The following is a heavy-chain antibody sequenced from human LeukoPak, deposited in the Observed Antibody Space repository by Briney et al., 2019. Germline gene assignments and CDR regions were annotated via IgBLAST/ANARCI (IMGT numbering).Heavy chain of an antibody. CDR3: ARDRRDGYKYGYDY. Sequence: SETLSLTCAVYGGSFSGYYWSWIRQPPGKGLEWIGEINHTGSTNYNPSLKSRVTISVDTSKNQFSLKLSSVTAADTAVYYCARDRRDGYKYGYDYWGQGTLVTVSS. V-gene: IGHV4-34*01. CDR1: GGSFSGYY. CDR2: INHTGST. D-gene: IGHD5-24*01. J-gene: IGHJ4*02.